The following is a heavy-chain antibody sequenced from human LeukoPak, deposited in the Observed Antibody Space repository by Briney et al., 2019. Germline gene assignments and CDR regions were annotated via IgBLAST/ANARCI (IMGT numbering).Heavy chain of an antibody. J-gene: IGHJ4*02. Sequence: GRSLRLSCAASGFTFSSYGMHWVCQAPGKGLEWVAVIWYDGSTKYYADSVKGRFTISRDNSKNTLYLQMNSLRAEDTAVYYCARDSYYGSGSPDCWGQGTLVTVSS. CDR3: ARDSYYGSGSPDC. V-gene: IGHV3-33*01. CDR1: GFTFSSYG. D-gene: IGHD3-10*01. CDR2: IWYDGSTK.